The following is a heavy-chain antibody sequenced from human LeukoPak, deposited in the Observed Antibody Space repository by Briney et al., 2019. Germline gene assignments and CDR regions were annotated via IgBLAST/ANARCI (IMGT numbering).Heavy chain of an antibody. V-gene: IGHV1-69*01. Sequence: GASVKVSCKASGGTFSSYAISWVRQAPGQGLEWMGGIIPIFGTANYAQKLQGRVTITADESTSTAYMELSSLRSEDTAVYYCARELAYCGGDCYSYAFDIWGQGTMVTVSS. CDR2: IIPIFGTA. D-gene: IGHD2-21*02. CDR3: ARELAYCGGDCYSYAFDI. J-gene: IGHJ3*02. CDR1: GGTFSSYA.